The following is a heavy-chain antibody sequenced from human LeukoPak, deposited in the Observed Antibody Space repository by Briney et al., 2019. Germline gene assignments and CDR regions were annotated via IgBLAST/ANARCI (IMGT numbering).Heavy chain of an antibody. CDR1: GGSFSGYY. V-gene: IGHV4-34*01. Sequence: PSETLSLTCAVYGGSFSGYYWSWIRQPPGKGLEWIGEINHSGSTNYNPSLKSRVTISVDTSKNQFSLKLSSVTAADTAVYYCARCPSSVPTFDYWGQGTLVTASS. CDR3: ARCPSSVPTFDY. J-gene: IGHJ4*02. CDR2: INHSGST.